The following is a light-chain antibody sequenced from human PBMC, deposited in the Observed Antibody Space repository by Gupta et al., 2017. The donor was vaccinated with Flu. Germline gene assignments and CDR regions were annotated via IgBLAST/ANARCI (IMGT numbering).Light chain of an antibody. CDR1: NVGSKS. CDR3: QLWDGGSDHHGV. J-gene: IGLJ3*02. CDR2: DDS. Sequence: SYVLTQPPSVSVAPGQTARITCGGNNVGSKSVHWYQQKPGQAPVLVVYDDSDRPSGIPERFSGSNSGNTATLTISRVETGDEADYYWQLWDGGSDHHGVFGGGTKLTVL. V-gene: IGLV3-21*02.